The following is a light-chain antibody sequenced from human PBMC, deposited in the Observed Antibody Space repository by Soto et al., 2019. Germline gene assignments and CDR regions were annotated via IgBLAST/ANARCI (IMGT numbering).Light chain of an antibody. V-gene: IGKV3-15*01. CDR3: QQFNNWPLT. CDR2: GAS. J-gene: IGKJ1*01. Sequence: EIVMTQSPATLSVSSGERATLSCRASQGVSSNLAWYQQKPGQAPRLLIYGASTRATGIPARFSGSGSGTEFTLTISSLQSEDFAVYYCQQFNNWPLTFGQGTKVEL. CDR1: QGVSSN.